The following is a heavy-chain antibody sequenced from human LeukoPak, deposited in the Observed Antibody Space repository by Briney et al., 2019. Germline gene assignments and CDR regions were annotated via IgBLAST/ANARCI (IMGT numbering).Heavy chain of an antibody. CDR2: ISAYNGNT. D-gene: IGHD6-13*01. CDR1: GYTFTSYG. J-gene: IGHJ5*02. V-gene: IGHV1-18*01. CDR3: ARDRGGIAAAGTMRWFDP. Sequence: GESLKISCKASGYTFTSYGISWVRQAPGQGLEWMGWISAYNGNTNYAQKLQGRVTMTTDTSTSTAYMELRSLRSDDTAVYYCARDRGGIAAAGTMRWFDPWGQGTLVTVSS.